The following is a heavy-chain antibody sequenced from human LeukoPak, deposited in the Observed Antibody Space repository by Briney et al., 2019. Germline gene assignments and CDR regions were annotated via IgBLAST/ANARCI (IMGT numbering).Heavy chain of an antibody. CDR2: ISAYNGNT. CDR1: GYTFTSYG. J-gene: IGHJ4*02. Sequence: ASVKVSCKASGYTFTSYGISWVRQAPGQGLEWMGWISAYNGNTNYAQKLQGRVTMTTDTSTSAAYMELRSLRSDDTAVYYCARGLYSHDYGGKEADYWGQGTLVTVSS. CDR3: ARGLYSHDYGGKEADY. D-gene: IGHD4-23*01. V-gene: IGHV1-18*01.